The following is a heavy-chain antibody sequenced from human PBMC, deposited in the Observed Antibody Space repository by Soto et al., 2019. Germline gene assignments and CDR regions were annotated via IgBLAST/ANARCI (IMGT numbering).Heavy chain of an antibody. V-gene: IGHV4-31*03. CDR1: GGSINSDSYY. Sequence: PSGTLSLTCTVSGGSINSDSYYWSWIRQHPEKGLEWIGYINYRGTTYYNPSLESRLTISVDTSENQFSLQLTSVIAADTALYYCARESYSFGRAFDIWGHGTLVTVSS. D-gene: IGHD5-18*01. CDR2: INYRGTT. CDR3: ARESYSFGRAFDI. J-gene: IGHJ4*01.